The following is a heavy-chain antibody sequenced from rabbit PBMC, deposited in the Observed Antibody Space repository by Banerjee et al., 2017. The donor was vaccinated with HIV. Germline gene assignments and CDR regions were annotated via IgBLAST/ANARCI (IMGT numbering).Heavy chain of an antibody. Sequence: QEQLVESGGGLVQPEGSLTLTCTASGFSFSNKYVMCWVRQAPGKELEWIACINTSSGNTDYATWAKGRFTITKTSWTTMTLQITSLTAADTASYFCARDVPWGDWDLWGQGTLVTVS. J-gene: IGHJ3*01. CDR2: INTSSGNT. D-gene: IGHD4-1*01. CDR3: ARDVPWGDWDL. V-gene: IGHV1S45*01. CDR1: GFSFSNKYV.